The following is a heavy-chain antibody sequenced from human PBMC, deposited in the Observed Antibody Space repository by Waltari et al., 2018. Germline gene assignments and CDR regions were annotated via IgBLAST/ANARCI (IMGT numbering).Heavy chain of an antibody. J-gene: IGHJ4*02. CDR1: GFTFTNHS. V-gene: IGHV3-72*01. CDR3: ARDTAAALDY. D-gene: IGHD6-25*01. Sequence: EVQLVESGGGLVPPGGSVTLSCAASGFTFTNHSLTWVRQAPGRGLEWIGRKKNKAENYITDYAASVQGRFSVSRDDSRNSLFLQMNSLETEDTAVYYCARDTAAALDYWGQGTLVTVSS. CDR2: KKNKAENYIT.